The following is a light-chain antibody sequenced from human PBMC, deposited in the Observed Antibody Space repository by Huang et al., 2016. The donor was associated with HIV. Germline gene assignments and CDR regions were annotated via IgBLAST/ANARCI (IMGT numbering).Light chain of an antibody. J-gene: IGKJ4*01. CDR1: QGISSY. CDR2: GAS. V-gene: IGKV1-9*01. Sequence: IQLTQSPSSLSASVGDRVTITCRASQGISSYLAWYQQKPGNAPKLLIYGASTLQSGVPSRFSGSGSGTDFTLTISNLQPEDFATYYCQQLNSYLFTFGGGTKVEIK. CDR3: QQLNSYLFT.